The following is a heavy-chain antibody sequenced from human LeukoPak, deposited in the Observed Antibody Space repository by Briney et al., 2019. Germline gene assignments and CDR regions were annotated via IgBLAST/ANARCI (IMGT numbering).Heavy chain of an antibody. D-gene: IGHD3-10*01. Sequence: GASVKVSCKASGYTFTGYYIHWVRQAPGQGLEWMGWINPNSGGTNSAQKFQGRVTMTRDTSISTAYMELSRLISDDTAVYYCARDLSGSGRYNPDYWGQGTLVTVSS. CDR3: ARDLSGSGRYNPDY. CDR1: GYTFTGYY. V-gene: IGHV1-2*02. J-gene: IGHJ4*02. CDR2: INPNSGGT.